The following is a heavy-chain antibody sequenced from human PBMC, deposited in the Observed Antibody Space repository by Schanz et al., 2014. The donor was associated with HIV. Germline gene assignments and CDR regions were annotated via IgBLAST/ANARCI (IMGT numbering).Heavy chain of an antibody. J-gene: IGHJ6*02. V-gene: IGHV1-18*01. CDR2: ISVYNGNT. CDR1: GYTFSSYD. CDR3: ARGARYGMDV. Sequence: QVQLVQSGAEVKNPGASVKVSCKASGYTFSSYDINWVRQAPGQGLEWMGWISVYNGNTNYAQKVQDRVTMTTDTSTSTVYMDLKSLRSDDTAIYYCARGARYGMDVWGQGTTGIVSS.